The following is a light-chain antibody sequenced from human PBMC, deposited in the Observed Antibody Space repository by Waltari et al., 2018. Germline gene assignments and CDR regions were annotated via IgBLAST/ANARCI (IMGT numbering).Light chain of an antibody. CDR2: NTN. Sequence: QTVVTQEPSFSASPGETVTLTCGLTSGSVSTSSYASWYQQTPGQAPRTLIYNTNTRSSGVPDRFSGSILGNKAALTITGAQIDDESLYYCVLQISSGTPVFGGGTKLTVL. CDR3: VLQISSGTPV. J-gene: IGLJ3*02. CDR1: SGSVSTSSY. V-gene: IGLV8-61*01.